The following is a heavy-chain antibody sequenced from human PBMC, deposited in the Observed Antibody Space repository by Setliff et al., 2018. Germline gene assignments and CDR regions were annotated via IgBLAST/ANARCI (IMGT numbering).Heavy chain of an antibody. CDR2: VIQVGSG. Sequence: RGESLKISCATSGFTFRDYGMVWVRQVPGKGLEWVAGVIQVGSGVYADSVKGRSTISRDNSKNNFFLQINNLRAADTATYYCARARSLDFDYWGQGMLVTVSS. V-gene: IGHV3-23*01. J-gene: IGHJ4*02. CDR1: GFTFRDYG. CDR3: ARARSLDFDY.